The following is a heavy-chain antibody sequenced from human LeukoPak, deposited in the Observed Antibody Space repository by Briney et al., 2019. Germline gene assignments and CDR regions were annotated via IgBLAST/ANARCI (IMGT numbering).Heavy chain of an antibody. CDR2: IYGGGST. CDR1: GFTVSNNY. CDR3: ARDPGRSSFWFGDGMDV. Sequence: GGSLRLSCAVSGFTVSNNYMTWVRQAPGKGLEWVSVIYGGGSTHYADSVKDRFTISRDISKNTLYLQMNSLRDEDTAVYYCARDPGRSSFWFGDGMDVWGQGTTVTVSS. V-gene: IGHV3-66*01. J-gene: IGHJ6*02. D-gene: IGHD3-10*01.